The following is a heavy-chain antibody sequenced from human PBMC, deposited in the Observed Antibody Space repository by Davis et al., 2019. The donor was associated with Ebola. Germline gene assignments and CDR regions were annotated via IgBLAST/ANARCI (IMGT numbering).Heavy chain of an antibody. Sequence: AASVQVSCKASRYTFTSYGISWVRQAPGQGLEWMGWISAYNGNTNYAQKLQGRVTMTTDTSTSTAYMELRSLRSDDTAVYYCAVTGASTVTDGIYYYYGMDVWGQGTTVTVSS. V-gene: IGHV1-18*04. CDR1: RYTFTSYG. CDR2: ISAYNGNT. J-gene: IGHJ6*02. D-gene: IGHD4-11*01. CDR3: AVTGASTVTDGIYYYYGMDV.